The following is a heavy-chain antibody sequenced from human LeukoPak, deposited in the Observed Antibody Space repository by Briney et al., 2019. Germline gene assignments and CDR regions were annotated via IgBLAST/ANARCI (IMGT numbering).Heavy chain of an antibody. CDR3: ARDKSLRGNWYGNDY. D-gene: IGHD1-1*01. V-gene: IGHV4-59*01. Sequence: SETLSLTCTVSGGSISNYYWSWIRQAPGKGLEWIGYISYGGNTNYNPSLMSRAAISVDTSKNQFFLQLTSVAAADTAVYYCARDKSLRGNWYGNDYWGQGTLVTVSS. J-gene: IGHJ4*02. CDR2: ISYGGNT. CDR1: GGSISNYY.